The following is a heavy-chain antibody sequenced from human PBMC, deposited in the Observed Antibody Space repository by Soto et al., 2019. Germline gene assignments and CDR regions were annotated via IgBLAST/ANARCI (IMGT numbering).Heavy chain of an antibody. CDR3: AIIQHYYGSGSLKAPWWFDP. CDR1: GYTFTSYA. J-gene: IGHJ5*02. D-gene: IGHD3-10*01. CDR2: INAGNGNT. V-gene: IGHV1-3*01. Sequence: ASVKVSCKASGYTFTSYAMHWVRQAPGQRLEWMGWINAGNGNTKYSQKFQGRVTITRDTSASTAYMELSSLRSEDTAVYYCAIIQHYYGSGSLKAPWWFDPWGQGTLVTVSS.